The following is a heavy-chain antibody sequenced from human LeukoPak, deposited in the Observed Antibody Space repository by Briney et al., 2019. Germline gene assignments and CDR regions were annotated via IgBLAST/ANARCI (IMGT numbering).Heavy chain of an antibody. Sequence: GGSLRLSCAASGFTFSDDWMSWVRQSPGKGLEWVGRIKSKTYGGTTDYAAPVKGRFSISRDDSKNTVYLQMNSLKTEDTAVYYCTTATSYGGQGSLVTVSS. J-gene: IGHJ4*02. CDR2: IKSKTYGGTT. CDR1: GFTFSDDW. V-gene: IGHV3-15*01. CDR3: TTATSY.